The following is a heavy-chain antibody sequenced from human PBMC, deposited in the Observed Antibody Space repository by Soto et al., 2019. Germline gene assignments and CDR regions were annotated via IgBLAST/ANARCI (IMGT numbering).Heavy chain of an antibody. CDR2: IKSKTDGGTT. CDR3: TTDSAGWFRELSYY. D-gene: IGHD3-10*01. V-gene: IGHV3-15*07. CDR1: GVTFSNAW. Sequence: PGGSLRLAGAASGVTFSNAWMNWFRQAPGKGLEWVGRIKSKTDGGTTDYAAPVKGRFTISRDDSKNTLYLQMNSLKTEDTAVYYCTTDSAGWFRELSYYWGQGTLVTLSS. J-gene: IGHJ4*02.